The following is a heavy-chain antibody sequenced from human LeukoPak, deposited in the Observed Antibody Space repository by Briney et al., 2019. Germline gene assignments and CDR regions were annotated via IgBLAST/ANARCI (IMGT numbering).Heavy chain of an antibody. CDR3: ARDNAYFDY. CDR1: GSTVSSTF. CDR2: IYTGGST. V-gene: IGHV3-53*01. Sequence: PGGSLRLSCAASGSTVSSTFMSWVRQAPGKGLEWVSVIYTGGSTHYADSVKGRFTISRDNSNNTVYLQMNSLRAEDTAVYYCARDNAYFDYWGRGTLVTVSS. J-gene: IGHJ4*02.